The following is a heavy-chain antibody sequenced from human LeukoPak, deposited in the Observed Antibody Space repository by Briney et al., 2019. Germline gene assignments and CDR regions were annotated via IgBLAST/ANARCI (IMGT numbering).Heavy chain of an antibody. D-gene: IGHD3-9*01. CDR3: AREQRYFDWLFLPWFDP. J-gene: IGHJ5*02. Sequence: SVKVSCKASGGTFSNHVMTWVRQAPGQGLEWMGGIISAFGPANYAQKFQGRVTITADESINTAYMELSSLRSEDTAVYYCAREQRYFDWLFLPWFDPWGQGTLVTVSS. CDR1: GGTFSNHV. CDR2: IISAFGPA. V-gene: IGHV1-69*13.